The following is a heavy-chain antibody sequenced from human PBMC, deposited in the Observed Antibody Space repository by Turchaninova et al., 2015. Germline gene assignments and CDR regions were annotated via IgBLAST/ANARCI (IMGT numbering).Heavy chain of an antibody. J-gene: IGHJ3*01. Sequence: QVQLVQSGAEVRRPGASVKVSCQTFEYNFIDYYMYWVRQAPGQGLEWMGGTNPNSGVTTYAQKFQWRVTMTTGTSIDTAYMELRGLRSYDTAVYYCAKLAVGCSFTTCPDAFVVWGQGTMVTVSS. CDR1: EYNFIDYY. CDR2: TNPNSGVT. CDR3: AKLAVGCSFTTCPDAFVV. V-gene: IGHV1-2*02. D-gene: IGHD3-22*01.